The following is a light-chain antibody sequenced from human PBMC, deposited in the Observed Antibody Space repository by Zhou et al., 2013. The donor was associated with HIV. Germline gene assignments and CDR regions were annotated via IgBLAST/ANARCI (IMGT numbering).Light chain of an antibody. V-gene: IGKV1-5*03. CDR1: QSITDW. CDR3: QQLNSYLLT. J-gene: IGKJ4*01. CDR2: KAS. Sequence: DIQMTQSPSTLSASVGDRVTITCRASQSITDWLAWYQQKPGKAPNLLIYKASTLESGVPSRFSGSGSGTEFTLTISSLQPDDFATYYCQQLNSYLLTFGGGTKVEIK.